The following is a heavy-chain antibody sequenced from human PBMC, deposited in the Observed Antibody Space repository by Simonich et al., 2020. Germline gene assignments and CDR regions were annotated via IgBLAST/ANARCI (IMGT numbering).Heavy chain of an antibody. CDR1: GGSISSYY. CDR3: ARHDRWLQFYFDY. J-gene: IGHJ4*02. CDR2: IYYSGST. D-gene: IGHD5-12*01. Sequence: QVQLQESGPGLVKPSETLSLTCTVSGGSISSYYWSWIRQPPGKGLEWVGYIYYSGSTTYHPSLKSRVTISVDTSKNQFSLKLSSVTAADTAVYYCARHDRWLQFYFDYWGQGTLVTVSS. V-gene: IGHV4-59*08.